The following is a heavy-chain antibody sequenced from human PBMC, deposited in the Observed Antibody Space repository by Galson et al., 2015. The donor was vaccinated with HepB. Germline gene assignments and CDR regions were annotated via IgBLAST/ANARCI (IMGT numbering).Heavy chain of an antibody. CDR3: ARDVSRPNNFGVVINPEAYYYYGMDV. J-gene: IGHJ6*02. V-gene: IGHV3-21*01. CDR2: ISSSSSYI. Sequence: SLRLSCAASGFTFSSYSMNWVRQAPGKGLEWVSSISSSSSYIYYADSVKGRFTISRDNAKNSLYLQMNSLRAEDTAVYYCARDVSRPNNFGVVINPEAYYYYGMDVWGQGTTVTVSS. D-gene: IGHD3-3*01. CDR1: GFTFSSYS.